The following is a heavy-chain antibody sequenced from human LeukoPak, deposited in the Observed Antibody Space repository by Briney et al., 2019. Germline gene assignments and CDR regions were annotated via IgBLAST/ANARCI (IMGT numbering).Heavy chain of an antibody. Sequence: SETLSLTCTASGCSISSSSYYWVWIRQPPGKGLVWNGRIYYSGNTYYNPSIKSRVTISVDTSKNQFSLKLSSVTAADTAVYYCARLFSSSWYRGAFDLWGQGTMVTVSS. CDR1: GCSISSSSYY. CDR2: IYYSGNT. CDR3: ARLFSSSWYRGAFDL. D-gene: IGHD6-13*01. V-gene: IGHV4-39*01. J-gene: IGHJ3*01.